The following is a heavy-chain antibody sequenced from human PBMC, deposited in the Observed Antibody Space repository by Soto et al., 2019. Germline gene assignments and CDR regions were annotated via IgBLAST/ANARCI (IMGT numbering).Heavy chain of an antibody. V-gene: IGHV4-61*01. CDR2: IYYSGST. Sequence: SETLSLTCTVSGGSVSSGSYYWSWIRQPPGKGLEWIGYIYYSGSTNYNPSLKSRVTISVDTSKNKFSLKLSSVTAADTAVYYCAREEDSSGYYYWFDPWGQGTLVTVSS. CDR3: AREEDSSGYYYWFDP. J-gene: IGHJ5*02. CDR1: GGSVSSGSYY. D-gene: IGHD3-22*01.